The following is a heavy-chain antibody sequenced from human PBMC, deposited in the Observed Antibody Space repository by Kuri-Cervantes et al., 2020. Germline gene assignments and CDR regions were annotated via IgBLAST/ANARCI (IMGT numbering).Heavy chain of an antibody. V-gene: IGHV1-18*01. CDR3: ASRGGATGSEGYYGMDV. CDR2: ISAYDGNT. D-gene: IGHD5-12*01. CDR1: GYTFTSYG. Sequence: ASVKVSCKASGYTFTSYGISWVRQAPGQGLEWMGWISAYDGNTNYAQKLQGRVTMTRNTSISTAYMELSSLRSEDTAVYYCASRGGATGSEGYYGMDVWGQGTTVTVSS. J-gene: IGHJ6*02.